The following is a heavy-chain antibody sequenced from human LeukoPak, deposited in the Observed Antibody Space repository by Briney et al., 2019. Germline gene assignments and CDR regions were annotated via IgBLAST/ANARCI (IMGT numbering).Heavy chain of an antibody. CDR3: ARVRERYYGSGTYYWYFDL. Sequence: PSETLSLTCTVSGGSISSSSYYWGWIRQPPGKGLEWIGSIYYSGSTYYNLSLKSRVTISVDTSKNQFSLKLSSVTAADTAVYYCARVRERYYGSGTYYWYFDLWGRGTLVTVSS. J-gene: IGHJ2*01. D-gene: IGHD3-10*01. CDR2: IYYSGST. V-gene: IGHV4-39*07. CDR1: GGSISSSSYY.